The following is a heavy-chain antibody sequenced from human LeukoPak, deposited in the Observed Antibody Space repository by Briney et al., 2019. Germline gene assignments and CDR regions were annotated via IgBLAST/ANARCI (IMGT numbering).Heavy chain of an antibody. D-gene: IGHD3-10*01. J-gene: IGHJ5*02. CDR1: GHTFTGYY. CDR2: INPNSGGT. CDR3: ARARKLLWFRELGPNWFDP. Sequence: ASVKVSCKASGHTFTGYYMHWVRQAPGQGLEWMGWINPNSGGTNYAQKFQGRVTMTRDTSISTAYMELSRLRSDDTAVYYCARARKLLWFRELGPNWFDPWGQGTLVTVSS. V-gene: IGHV1-2*02.